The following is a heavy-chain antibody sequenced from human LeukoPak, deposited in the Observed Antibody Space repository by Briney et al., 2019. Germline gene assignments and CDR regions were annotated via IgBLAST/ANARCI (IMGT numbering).Heavy chain of an antibody. CDR2: IYYSGST. CDR1: GGSISSYY. D-gene: IGHD3-16*02. CDR3: ARAYDYVWGSYRPPWPYYFDY. V-gene: IGHV4-59*01. J-gene: IGHJ4*02. Sequence: SETLSLTCTVSGGSISSYYWSWIRQPPGKGLEWIGYIYYSGSTNYNPSLKSRVTISVDTSKDQFSLKLSSVTAADTAVYYCARAYDYVWGSYRPPWPYYFDYWGQGTLVTVSS.